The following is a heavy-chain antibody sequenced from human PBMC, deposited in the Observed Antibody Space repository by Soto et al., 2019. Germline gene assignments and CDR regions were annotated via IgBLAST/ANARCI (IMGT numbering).Heavy chain of an antibody. CDR3: ARGDCSGGSCYSVDI. CDR2: IYHSGGT. J-gene: IGHJ3*02. CDR1: GGSISSSNW. D-gene: IGHD2-15*01. V-gene: IGHV4-4*02. Sequence: QVQLQESGPGLVKHSGTLSLTCAVSGGSISSSNWWSWVRQPPGKGLAWIGEIYHSGGTNYNPSLKSRVTIAVDKSNDQFSLKLGSVTAAVTAVYYCARGDCSGGSCYSVDIWGQGKMVTVSS.